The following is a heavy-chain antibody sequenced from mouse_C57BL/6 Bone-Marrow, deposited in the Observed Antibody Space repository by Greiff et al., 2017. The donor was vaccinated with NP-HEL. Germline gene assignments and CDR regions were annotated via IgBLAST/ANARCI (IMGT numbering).Heavy chain of an antibody. J-gene: IGHJ3*01. CDR2: IDPSDSYT. CDR1: GYTFTSYW. D-gene: IGHD1-1*01. Sequence: QVQLQQPGAELVRPGTSVKLSCKASGYTFTSYWMHWVKQRPGQGLEWIGVIDPSDSYTNYNQKFKGKATLTVDTSSSTAYMQLSSLTSEDSAVYDCARAITTVVATEGFAYWGQGTLVTVSA. CDR3: ARAITTVVATEGFAY. V-gene: IGHV1-59*01.